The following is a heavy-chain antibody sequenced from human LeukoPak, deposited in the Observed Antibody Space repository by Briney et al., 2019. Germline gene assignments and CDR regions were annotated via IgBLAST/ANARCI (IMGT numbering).Heavy chain of an antibody. CDR3: ATVGGSGYSYGYYFY. Sequence: ASVKVSCKASGYTFTGYYIHWVRQAPGQGLEWMGWINPNSDGTNYAQKFQGRVTMTEDTSTDTAYMELSSLRSEDTAVYYCATVGGSGYSYGYYFYWGQGTLVTVSS. CDR1: GYTFTGYY. D-gene: IGHD5-18*01. J-gene: IGHJ4*02. V-gene: IGHV1-2*02. CDR2: INPNSDGT.